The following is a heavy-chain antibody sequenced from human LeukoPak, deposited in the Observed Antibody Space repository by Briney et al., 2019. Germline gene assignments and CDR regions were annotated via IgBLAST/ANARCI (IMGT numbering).Heavy chain of an antibody. CDR2: INPNSGGT. CDR3: AVLRTYYFDY. D-gene: IGHD2/OR15-2a*01. J-gene: IGHJ4*02. V-gene: IGHV1-2*06. CDR1: GYTFTGYY. Sequence: GASVKVSCKASGYTFTGYYMHWVRQAPGQGLEWMGRINPNSGGTNYAQKFQGRVTMTRDTSISTAYMELSRPRSDDTAVYYCAVLRTYYFDYWGQGTLVTVSS.